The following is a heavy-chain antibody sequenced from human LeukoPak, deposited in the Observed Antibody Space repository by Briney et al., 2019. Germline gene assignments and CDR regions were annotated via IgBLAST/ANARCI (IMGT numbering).Heavy chain of an antibody. V-gene: IGHV1-18*01. CDR1: GYTFTSYG. CDR2: ISAYNGNT. J-gene: IGHJ3*02. Sequence: ASVKVSCKASGYTFTSYGISWVRQAPGQGLEWMGWISAYNGNTNYAQKLQGRVTMTTDTSTSTAYMELRSLRSDDTALYYCARGGPSYGSGSDAFDIWGQGTMVTVSS. CDR3: ARGGPSYGSGSDAFDI. D-gene: IGHD3-10*01.